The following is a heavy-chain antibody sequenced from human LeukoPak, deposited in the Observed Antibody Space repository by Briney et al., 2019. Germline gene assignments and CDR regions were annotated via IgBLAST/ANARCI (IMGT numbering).Heavy chain of an antibody. D-gene: IGHD2-21*02. J-gene: IGHJ4*02. CDR2: IYYSGST. CDR3: ARGRAYCGGDCYSGDFDY. CDR1: GGSISSSSYY. Sequence: SETLSLTCTVSGGSISSSSYYWGWIRQPPGKGLEWIGSIYYSGSTYYNPSLKSRVTISVDASKNQFSLKLSSVTAADTAVYYCARGRAYCGGDCYSGDFDYWGQGTLVTVSS. V-gene: IGHV4-39*07.